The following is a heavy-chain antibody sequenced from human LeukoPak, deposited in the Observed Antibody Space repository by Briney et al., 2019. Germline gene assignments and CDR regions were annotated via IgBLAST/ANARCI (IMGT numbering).Heavy chain of an antibody. CDR3: ARDQWNGTDV. CDR1: GFSFSSYS. J-gene: IGHJ6*02. D-gene: IGHD2-8*01. V-gene: IGHV3-21*01. Sequence: GGSLRLSCAASGFSFSSYSMNWVRQAPGKGLEWVSSISSSSSYIYYADSVKGRFTISRDNAKNSLYLQMNSLRAEDTAVYYCARDQWNGTDVWGQGTTVTVSS. CDR2: ISSSSSYI.